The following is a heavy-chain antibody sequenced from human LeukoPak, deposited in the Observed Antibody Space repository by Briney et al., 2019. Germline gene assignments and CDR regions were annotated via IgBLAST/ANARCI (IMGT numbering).Heavy chain of an antibody. Sequence: GGSLRLSCAASGFTFSSYWMSWVRQAPGKGLEWVANIKQGGSEKYYVDSVKGRFTISRDDAKNSLYLQMNSLRAEDTAVYYCARVIVVVITSYFDYWGQGTLVTVSS. CDR2: IKQGGSEK. V-gene: IGHV3-7*01. J-gene: IGHJ4*02. CDR3: ARVIVVVITSYFDY. D-gene: IGHD3-22*01. CDR1: GFTFSSYW.